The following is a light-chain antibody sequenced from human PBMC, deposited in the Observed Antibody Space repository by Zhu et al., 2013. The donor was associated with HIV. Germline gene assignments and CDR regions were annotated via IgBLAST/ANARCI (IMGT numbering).Light chain of an antibody. Sequence: DIVMTQSPDSLAVSLGERASINCRSSQSLLHSSTDKNYLVWYQQKPGQPPKLLIYWASTRESGVPDRFTGSGSGTDFTLTINSLQAEDVAVYYCQQHYSSPPTFGQGTKLEIK. V-gene: IGKV4-1*01. CDR1: QSLLHSSTDKNY. CDR3: QQHYSSPPT. J-gene: IGKJ2*01. CDR2: WAS.